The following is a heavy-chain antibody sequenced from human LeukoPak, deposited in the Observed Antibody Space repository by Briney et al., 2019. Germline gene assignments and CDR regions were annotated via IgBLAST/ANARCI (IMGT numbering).Heavy chain of an antibody. J-gene: IGHJ4*02. D-gene: IGHD5-18*01. CDR3: ARRYSYGPFDY. Sequence: GSSVKVSCTASGCTFSCYAISWERQAPGQGLEWMGVIIPIFGTANYAQKFQGRVTITADESTSTAYMELSSLRSEDTAVYYCARRYSYGPFDYWGEGTLVTVSS. CDR1: GCTFSCYA. CDR2: IIPIFGTA. V-gene: IGHV1-69*01.